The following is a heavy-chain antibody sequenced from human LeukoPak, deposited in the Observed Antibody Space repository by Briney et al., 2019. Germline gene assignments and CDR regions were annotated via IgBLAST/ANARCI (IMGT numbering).Heavy chain of an antibody. CDR2: VHFGGTT. CDR3: AREQYLAYDVFGF. CDR1: GGSISSYY. J-gene: IGHJ3*01. V-gene: IGHV4-59*01. D-gene: IGHD4-11*01. Sequence: SETLSLTCTVSGGSISSYYWSWIRQPPGRGLEWIGYVHFGGTTSFNPSLKSRVTISVDTSKNQFSLRLSSVTAADTAVYYCAREQYLAYDVFGFWGQGTMVTVSS.